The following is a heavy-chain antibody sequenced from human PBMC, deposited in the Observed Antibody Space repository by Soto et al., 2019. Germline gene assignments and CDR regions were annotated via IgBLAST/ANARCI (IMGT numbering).Heavy chain of an antibody. CDR1: GFSLPTSGVG. CDR3: AHRLRWLANFDY. CDR2: IYWNDEK. J-gene: IGHJ4*02. D-gene: IGHD6-19*01. V-gene: IGHV2-5*01. Sequence: SGPTLVNPTQTLTLTCTFSGFSLPTSGVGVGWIRQPPGKALEWLSLIYWNDEKRYSPSLKSRLTITKDTSRNQVVLTMTNMDPMDTSKYYCAHRLRWLANFDYWGQGNLVTGSS.